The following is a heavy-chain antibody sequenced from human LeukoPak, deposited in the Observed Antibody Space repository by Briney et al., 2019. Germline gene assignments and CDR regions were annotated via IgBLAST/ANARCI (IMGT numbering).Heavy chain of an antibody. D-gene: IGHD6-13*01. J-gene: IGHJ6*03. V-gene: IGHV3-30*02. CDR3: AKAPRGIAAPTKGDYMDV. CDR2: IRYDGSNK. Sequence: GVTLRLFCAACVFTFRIYGMQWVRQAPGKALECLAFIRYDGSNKYYADSVNGRFTISRDNSKNTLYLQMNSLRAEDTAVYYCAKAPRGIAAPTKGDYMDVWGKGTTVTVSS. CDR1: VFTFRIYG.